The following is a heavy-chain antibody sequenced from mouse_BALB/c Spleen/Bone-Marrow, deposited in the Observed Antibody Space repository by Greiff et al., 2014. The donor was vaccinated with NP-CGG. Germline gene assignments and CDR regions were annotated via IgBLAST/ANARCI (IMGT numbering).Heavy chain of an antibody. V-gene: IGHV1S132*01. CDR1: GYTFTSYW. D-gene: IGHD2-10*02. CDR3: ARRGYGYLDY. CDR2: IFPGTVTP. J-gene: IGHJ2*01. Sequence: VKLQESGAEPVKPGASVKLSCKTSGYTFTSYWIQWVKQRPGQGLGWIGEIFPGTVTPYYNEKFKGKATLTIDTPSSTASMQLSSLTSEDSAVYFCARRGYGYLDYWGQGTTLTVSS.